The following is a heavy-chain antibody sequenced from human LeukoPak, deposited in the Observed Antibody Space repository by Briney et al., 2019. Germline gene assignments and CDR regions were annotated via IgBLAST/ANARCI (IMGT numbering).Heavy chain of an antibody. CDR3: AKEDGTSYYYSDY. CDR1: RLTLSSYG. J-gene: IGHJ4*02. D-gene: IGHD2-2*01. Sequence: GWALRLYCAASRLTLSSYGMHWARQAPGKGLEWVAPISYDGSNNYYADSVKGRFTIARDNSKNTLYLQMNSLRAEDTAVYYCAKEDGTSYYYSDYWGQGTLVTVSS. CDR2: ISYDGSNN. V-gene: IGHV3-30*18.